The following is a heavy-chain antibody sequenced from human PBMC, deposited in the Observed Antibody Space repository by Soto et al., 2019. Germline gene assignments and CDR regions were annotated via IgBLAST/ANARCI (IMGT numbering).Heavy chain of an antibody. Sequence: LRLSCAASGFTFSSYAMGWVRQGPGKGLEWVAVVSIGGSTHYADSVRGQFTISRDNSKNTLSLQMNSLTAEDTAVYFCAKRRGAGGHFDYWGQGALVTVSS. D-gene: IGHD2-15*01. CDR2: VSIGGST. V-gene: IGHV3-23*01. J-gene: IGHJ4*02. CDR3: AKRRGAGGHFDY. CDR1: GFTFSSYA.